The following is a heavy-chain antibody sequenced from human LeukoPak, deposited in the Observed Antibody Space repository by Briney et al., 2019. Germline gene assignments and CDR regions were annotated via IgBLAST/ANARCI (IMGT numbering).Heavy chain of an antibody. CDR1: GYSFTSYW. D-gene: IGHD3-10*01. V-gene: IGHV5-51*01. CDR3: ARLYYGSGSYSLGMDV. J-gene: IGHJ6*02. Sequence: ASVKISCKGSGYSFTSYWIGWVRQMPGKGLEWMGIIYPGDSDTRYSPSFQGQVTISADKSISTAYLQWSSLKASDTAMYYCARLYYGSGSYSLGMDVWGQGITVTVSS. CDR2: IYPGDSDT.